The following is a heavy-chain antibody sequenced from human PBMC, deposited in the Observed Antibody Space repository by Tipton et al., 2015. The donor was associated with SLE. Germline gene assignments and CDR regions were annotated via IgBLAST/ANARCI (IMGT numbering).Heavy chain of an antibody. J-gene: IGHJ4*02. CDR1: GYTFTNNG. CDR3: AREVKDTGMLTDY. V-gene: IGHV1-18*01. Sequence: QSGAEVKKPGASVKVSCKTSGYTFTNNGIHWLRQAPGQGLEWMGWFSSYSGHTNYAQKFQDRVTMTTDTSTSTAYMELSTLRSDDTAVYYCAREVKDTGMLTDYWGQGTLIIVSS. D-gene: IGHD5-18*01. CDR2: FSSYSGHT.